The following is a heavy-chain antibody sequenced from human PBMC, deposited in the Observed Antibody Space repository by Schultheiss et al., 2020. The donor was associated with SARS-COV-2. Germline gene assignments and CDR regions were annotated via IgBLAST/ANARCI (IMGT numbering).Heavy chain of an antibody. Sequence: SETLSLTCTVSSGSINSGDNYWSWIRQHPGKGLEWIGYIDSSGSTFYNPSLWSRVTISADTSKNQFSLKLSSVTAADTAVYYCARSRDSYGLNFDYWGQGTLVTVSS. V-gene: IGHV4-30-4*08. CDR3: ARSRDSYGLNFDY. D-gene: IGHD5-18*01. CDR1: SGSINSGDNY. CDR2: IDSSGST. J-gene: IGHJ4*02.